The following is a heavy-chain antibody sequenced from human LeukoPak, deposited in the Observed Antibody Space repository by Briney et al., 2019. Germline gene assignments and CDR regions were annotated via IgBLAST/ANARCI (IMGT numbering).Heavy chain of an antibody. CDR3: ASGGGYSGYDWFDY. V-gene: IGHV1-69*01. CDR2: TIPIFGTA. J-gene: IGHJ4*02. Sequence: SVNLCFNSSGGTFSSYAISWLRQAPGQGLEWMGVTIPIFGTANYAQKFQGRVTITADESTSTAYMELSSLRSEDTAVYYCASGGGYSGYDWFDYWGQGTLVTVSS. D-gene: IGHD5-12*01. CDR1: GGTFSSYA.